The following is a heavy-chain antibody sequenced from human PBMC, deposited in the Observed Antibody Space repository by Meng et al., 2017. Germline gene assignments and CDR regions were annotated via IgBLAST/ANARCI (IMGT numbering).Heavy chain of an antibody. CDR1: GSTLTGYY. D-gene: IGHD3-10*01. CDR3: ARDYGSGRIILHFDY. CDR2: INPNSGGT. Sequence: VQCVTSGAEVKKRRASVKVSCKASGSTLTGYYMHWVRQAPGQGLEWMGRINPNSGGTNYAQKFQGRVTMTRDTSISTAYMELSRLRSDDTAVYYCARDYGSGRIILHFDYWGQGTLVTVSS. V-gene: IGHV1-2*06. J-gene: IGHJ4*02.